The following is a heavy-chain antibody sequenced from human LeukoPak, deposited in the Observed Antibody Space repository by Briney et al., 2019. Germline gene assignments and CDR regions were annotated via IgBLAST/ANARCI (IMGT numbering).Heavy chain of an antibody. CDR1: GFSFSSYA. J-gene: IGHJ4*02. D-gene: IGHD6-13*01. V-gene: IGHV3-23*01. CDR2: ITASGGST. Sequence: GGSLRLSCAASGFSFSSYAMTWVRQAPGMGLEWVSAITASGGSTYYADSVKGRFTISRDNSRNTLYLQMNSLRADDTAVYYCAKSQYSSSWYYFDYWGQGTLVTVSS. CDR3: AKSQYSSSWYYFDY.